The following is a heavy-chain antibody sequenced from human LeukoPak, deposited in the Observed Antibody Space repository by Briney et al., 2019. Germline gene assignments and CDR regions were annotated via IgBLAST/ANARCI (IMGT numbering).Heavy chain of an antibody. D-gene: IGHD3-3*01. CDR3: ARGTVYYDFWSGSSPGDYYYYMDV. CDR2: INHSGTT. CDR1: GGSFSGYY. J-gene: IGHJ6*03. V-gene: IGHV4-34*01. Sequence: SSETLSLTCAVYGGSFSGYYWSWIRQPPGKGLEWIGEINHSGTTKYNPSLESRVTISVDTSKNQFSLKLRSVTAADTAVYYCARGTVYYDFWSGSSPGDYYYYMDVWDKGTTVTVSS.